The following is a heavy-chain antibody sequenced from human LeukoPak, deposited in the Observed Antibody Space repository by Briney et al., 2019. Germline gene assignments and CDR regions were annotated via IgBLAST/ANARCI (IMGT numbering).Heavy chain of an antibody. CDR2: INPNSGGT. CDR3: ASRGSPDGGWFDP. J-gene: IGHJ5*02. CDR1: GYTFTGYY. D-gene: IGHD3-10*01. Sequence: ASVKVSCKASGYTFTGYYMHWVRQAPGQGLEWMGWINPNSGGTNYAQKFQGRVTITADESTSTAYMELSSLRSEDTAVYYCASRGSPDGGWFDPWGQGTLVTVSS. V-gene: IGHV1-2*02.